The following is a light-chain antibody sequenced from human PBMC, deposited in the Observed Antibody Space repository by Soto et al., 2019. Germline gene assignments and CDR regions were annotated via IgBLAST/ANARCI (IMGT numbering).Light chain of an antibody. CDR3: QQCASSPLT. CDR1: QSVGNDY. V-gene: IGKV3-20*01. J-gene: IGKJ4*01. Sequence: EIVLTQSPGTLSLSPGERATLSCRASQSVGNDYLAWFQHRPGQAPRLLIDDASRRATGIPDRFSGSGSGTDFTLTISRLEPEDFAAYYCQQCASSPLTFGGGTRVEIK. CDR2: DAS.